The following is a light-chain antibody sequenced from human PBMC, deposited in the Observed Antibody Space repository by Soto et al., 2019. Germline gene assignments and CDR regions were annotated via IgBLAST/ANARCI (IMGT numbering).Light chain of an antibody. CDR3: SSYTGSNTLEV. Sequence: QSVLTQPASVSGSPGQSITISCTGTSSDVGGYNYVSWYQQHPGKAPKLMIYDVTNRPSVVSYRFSGSKSGNTASLTISGLQAEDEADYYCSSYTGSNTLEVFGTGTKVTVL. CDR2: DVT. J-gene: IGLJ1*01. V-gene: IGLV2-14*03. CDR1: SSDVGGYNY.